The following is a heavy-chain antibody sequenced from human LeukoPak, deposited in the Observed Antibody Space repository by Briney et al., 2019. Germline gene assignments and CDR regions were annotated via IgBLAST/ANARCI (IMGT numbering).Heavy chain of an antibody. D-gene: IGHD1-26*01. J-gene: IGHJ4*02. Sequence: GGSLRLSCAASGFTFSSYWMSWVRQAPGKGLEWVANINKDGGEKYYVDSVKGRFTISRDNAKNSLYLQMNSLRAEDTAVYYCARKADSGNYYFDYWGQGTLVTVSS. CDR3: ARKADSGNYYFDY. CDR1: GFTFSSYW. V-gene: IGHV3-7*01. CDR2: INKDGGEK.